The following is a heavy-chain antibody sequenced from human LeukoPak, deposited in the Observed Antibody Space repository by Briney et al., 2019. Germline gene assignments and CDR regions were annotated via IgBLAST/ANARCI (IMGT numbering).Heavy chain of an antibody. CDR1: GGSISSGGYY. CDR3: ARDPVTSTRTRPAFDI. J-gene: IGHJ3*02. CDR2: IYYSGST. D-gene: IGHD4-17*01. Sequence: PSETLSLTCTVSGGSISSGGYYWSWIRQHPGKGLEWIGYIYYSGSTYYNPSLKSRVTISVDTSKNQFSLKLSSVTAADTTVYYCARDPVTSTRTRPAFDIWGQGTMVTVSS. V-gene: IGHV4-31*03.